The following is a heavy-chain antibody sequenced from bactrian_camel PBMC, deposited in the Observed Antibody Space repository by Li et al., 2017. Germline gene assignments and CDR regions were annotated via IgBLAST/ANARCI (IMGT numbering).Heavy chain of an antibody. D-gene: IGHD6*01. CDR1: GYISSRHC. Sequence: QLVESGGGSVQAGGSLRLSCTHSGYISSRHCMGWFRQAPGKAREGIAGIRRDGDEYYADSVKGRFTISQDNAKNTVYLQMNSLKSEDTALYYCAALVGGSWSSNPFVYWGQGTQVTVS. V-gene: IGHV3S10*01. J-gene: IGHJ4*01. CDR2: IRRDGDE. CDR3: AALVGGSWSSNPFVY.